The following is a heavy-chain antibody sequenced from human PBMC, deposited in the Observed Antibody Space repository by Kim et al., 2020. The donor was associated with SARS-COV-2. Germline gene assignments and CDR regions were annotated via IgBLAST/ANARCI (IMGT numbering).Heavy chain of an antibody. Sequence: SGSTNYNPTLKSRVTISVDTSKNQFSLKLSSVTAADTAVYYCARDSFDYWGQGTLVTVYS. J-gene: IGHJ4*02. V-gene: IGHV4-34*01. CDR2: SGST. D-gene: IGHD4-4*01. CDR3: ARDSFDY.